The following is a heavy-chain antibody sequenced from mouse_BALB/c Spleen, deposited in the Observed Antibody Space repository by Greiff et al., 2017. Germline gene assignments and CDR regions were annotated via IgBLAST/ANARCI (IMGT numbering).Heavy chain of an antibody. CDR2: INPYNDGT. V-gene: IGHV1-14*01. CDR3: ARGRNSLSYGNYFDY. Sequence: EVQLQQSGPVLVKPGASVKMSCKASGYTFTSYVMHWVKQKPGQGLEWIGYINPYNDGTKYNEKFKGKATLTSDKSSSTAYMELSSLTSEDSAVYYCARGRNSLSYGNYFDYWGQGTTLTVSS. J-gene: IGHJ2*01. CDR1: GYTFTSYV. D-gene: IGHD2-1*01.